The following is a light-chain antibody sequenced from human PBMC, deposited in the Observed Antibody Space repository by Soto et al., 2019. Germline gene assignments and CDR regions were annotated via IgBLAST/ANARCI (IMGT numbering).Light chain of an antibody. Sequence: EIVLTQSPGTLSLSPGERATLSCRASQTVSSTYLAWYQQKPGQAPRLLIYGASTRATGIPARFSGSGSGTNFTLTISSLQAEDVAVYYCQQYGSSPITFGQGTRLEIK. CDR2: GAS. CDR1: QTVSSTY. J-gene: IGKJ5*01. CDR3: QQYGSSPIT. V-gene: IGKV3-20*01.